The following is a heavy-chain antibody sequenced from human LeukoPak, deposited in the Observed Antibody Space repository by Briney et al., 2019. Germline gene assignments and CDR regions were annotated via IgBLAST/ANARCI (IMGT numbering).Heavy chain of an antibody. D-gene: IGHD3-10*01. J-gene: IGHJ5*02. Sequence: SETLSLTCTVSGGSISSSSYYWGWIRQPPGKGLEWIGSIYYSGSTYYNPSLKSRVTISVDTSKNQFSLKLSSVTAADTAVYYCARDLSVLLWFGEFHWFDPWGQGTLVTVSS. CDR1: GGSISSSSYY. CDR3: ARDLSVLLWFGEFHWFDP. CDR2: IYYSGST. V-gene: IGHV4-39*02.